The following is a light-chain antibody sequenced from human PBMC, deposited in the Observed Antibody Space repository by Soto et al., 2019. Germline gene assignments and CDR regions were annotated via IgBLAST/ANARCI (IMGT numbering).Light chain of an antibody. CDR3: QQSYSSPPT. CDR1: QSVGSTY. V-gene: IGKV3-20*01. J-gene: IGKJ1*01. CDR2: GAS. Sequence: EVVLTQSPDTLSLSPGVRATLSCRASQSVGSTYLAWYQQKPGQAPRLLIFGASSRATGIADRFSGSGSGTDFTLTISSLQPEDFATYYCQQSYSSPPTFGQGTKVDIK.